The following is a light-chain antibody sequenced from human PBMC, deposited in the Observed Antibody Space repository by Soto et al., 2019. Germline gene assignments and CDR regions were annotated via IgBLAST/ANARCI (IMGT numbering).Light chain of an antibody. J-gene: IGLJ1*01. CDR1: MSDVGGYNY. Sequence: QSVLTQPASVPGSPGQSITISCTGTMSDVGGYNYVSWYQQHPGKAPKLMIYDVSNRPSGVSNRFSGSKSGNTASLTISGLQAEDEADYYCSSYTSSSPYVFGTGTKVTVL. CDR3: SSYTSSSPYV. CDR2: DVS. V-gene: IGLV2-14*01.